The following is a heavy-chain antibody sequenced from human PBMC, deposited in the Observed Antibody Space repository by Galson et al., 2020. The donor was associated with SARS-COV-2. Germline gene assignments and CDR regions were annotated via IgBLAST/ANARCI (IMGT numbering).Heavy chain of an antibody. CDR2: IYYSGST. Sequence: SETLSLTCTVSGGSISSSSYYWGWIRQPPGTGLEWIGSIYYSGSTYYNPSLKSRVTISVDTSKNQFSLKLSSVTAADTAVYYCATDSITVGVVIVQPKLAVDDWGQGTLVTVSS. J-gene: IGHJ4*02. V-gene: IGHV4-39*07. D-gene: IGHD3-16*02. CDR1: GGSISSSSYY. CDR3: ATDSITVGVVIVQPKLAVDD.